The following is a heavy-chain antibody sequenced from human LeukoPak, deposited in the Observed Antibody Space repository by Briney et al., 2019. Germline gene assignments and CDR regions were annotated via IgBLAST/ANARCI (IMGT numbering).Heavy chain of an antibody. CDR3: ATGNYSYGYNYFGS. V-gene: IGHV1-24*01. Sequence: GASVKVPFTGSGYTLIEISMHWGRQSPGKGLDWMGGFDPGEGETIYAQKFQGRATMTEDTSTDTAYMELSSLTSDDTAVYYCATGNYSYGYNYFGSWGQGTLVTVSS. CDR2: FDPGEGET. D-gene: IGHD5-18*01. CDR1: GYTLIEIS. J-gene: IGHJ4*02.